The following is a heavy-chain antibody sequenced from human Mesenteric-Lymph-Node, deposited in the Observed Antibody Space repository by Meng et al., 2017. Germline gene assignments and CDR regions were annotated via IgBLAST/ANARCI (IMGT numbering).Heavy chain of an antibody. CDR1: GDTVSNKIVS. CDR2: TYFRSKWYN. Sequence: QVQLQQSGPGLVKPPQTLSLTCAVSGDTVSNKIVSYNWIRQSTSRGLEWLGRTYFRSKWYNDYAPSLRGRIIIDPDPSKNQFSLHLHSVTPDDTAVYYCARDVNFDWYFDLWGRGTLVTVSS. CDR3: ARDVNFDWYFDL. V-gene: IGHV6-1*01. D-gene: IGHD1-7*01. J-gene: IGHJ2*01.